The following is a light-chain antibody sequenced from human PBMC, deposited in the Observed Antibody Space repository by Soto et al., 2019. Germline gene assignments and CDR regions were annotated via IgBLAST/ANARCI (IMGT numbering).Light chain of an antibody. J-gene: IGKJ4*01. CDR3: QQYNNWPQLT. Sequence: EIVMTQSPATLSVSPGERATLSCRASQSVSSNLAWYQQKPGQAPRRLIYGASTRATGIPTRLSGSGSGTEFTLTISSLQSEDFAVYYCQQYNNWPQLTFGGGTKVEIK. V-gene: IGKV3-15*01. CDR1: QSVSSN. CDR2: GAS.